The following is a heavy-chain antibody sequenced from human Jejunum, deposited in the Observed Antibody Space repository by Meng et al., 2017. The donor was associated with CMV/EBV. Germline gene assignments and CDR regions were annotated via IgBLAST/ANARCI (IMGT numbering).Heavy chain of an antibody. CDR1: GYKFINYG. CDR3: ARSYTSYSFFDF. D-gene: IGHD2-21*01. Sequence: ASGYKFINYGVAWVRQAPGQGLEWMGWINTYNGTTNYVQSLQGRVSMTTDTSTTTVYMELRSLRSDDTALYYCARSYTSYSFFDFWGQGTMVTVSS. J-gene: IGHJ3*01. CDR2: INTYNGTT. V-gene: IGHV1-18*01.